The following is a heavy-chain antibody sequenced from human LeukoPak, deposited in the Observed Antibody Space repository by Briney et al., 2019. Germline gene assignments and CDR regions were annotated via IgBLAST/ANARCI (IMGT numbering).Heavy chain of an antibody. Sequence: GGSLRLSCAASGFTFDDYAMHWVRQAPGKGLEWVSGISWNSGSIGYADSVKGRFTISRDNAKNSLYLQMNSLRAEDTALYYCAKDMPTNRDGYNPNAFDIWGQGTMVTVSS. J-gene: IGHJ3*02. V-gene: IGHV3-9*01. CDR3: AKDMPTNRDGYNPNAFDI. CDR2: ISWNSGSI. CDR1: GFTFDDYA. D-gene: IGHD5-24*01.